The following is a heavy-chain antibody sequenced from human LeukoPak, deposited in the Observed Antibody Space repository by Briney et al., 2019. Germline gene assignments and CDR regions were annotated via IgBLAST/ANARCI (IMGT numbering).Heavy chain of an antibody. V-gene: IGHV4-34*01. Sequence: SETLSLTCAGYGVSFSGYYWSWLRQPPGKGLEWIGEINHSGSTNYNPSLKSRVTISVDTSKNQFSLKLSSVTAADTAVYYCARGPESPDYYDSSGYYPPLGYWGQGTLVTVSS. CDR3: ARGPESPDYYDSSGYYPPLGY. J-gene: IGHJ4*02. CDR2: INHSGST. D-gene: IGHD3-22*01. CDR1: GVSFSGYY.